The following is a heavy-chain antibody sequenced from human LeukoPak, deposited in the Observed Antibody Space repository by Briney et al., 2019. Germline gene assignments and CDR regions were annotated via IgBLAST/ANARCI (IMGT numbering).Heavy chain of an antibody. V-gene: IGHV4-59*01. J-gene: IGHJ4*02. Sequence: SETLSLTCTVSGGSISSYYWSWIRQPPGKGLEWIGYIYSSGSTNYNPSLKSRVTISVDTSKNQFSLKLSSVTAADTAVYYCARGKGIVVVIGKFDYWGQGTLVTVSS. CDR2: IYSSGST. D-gene: IGHD3-22*01. CDR1: GGSISSYY. CDR3: ARGKGIVVVIGKFDY.